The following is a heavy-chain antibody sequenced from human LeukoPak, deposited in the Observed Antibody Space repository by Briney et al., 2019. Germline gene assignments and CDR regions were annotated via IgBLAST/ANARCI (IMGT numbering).Heavy chain of an antibody. CDR2: ISWNSGSI. CDR1: GFTFDDHA. CDR3: AKGREDSSGWYADYFDY. Sequence: GGSLRLSCAASGFTFDDHAMHWVRQAPGKGLEWVSGISWNSGSIGYADSVKGRFTISRDNAKNSLYLQMNSLRAEDTALYYCAKGREDSSGWYADYFDYWGQGTLVTVSS. J-gene: IGHJ4*02. V-gene: IGHV3-9*01. D-gene: IGHD6-19*01.